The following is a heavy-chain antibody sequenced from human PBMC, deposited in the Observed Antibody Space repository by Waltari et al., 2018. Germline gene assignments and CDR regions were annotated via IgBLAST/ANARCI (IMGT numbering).Heavy chain of an antibody. CDR2: IYTSGST. V-gene: IGHV4-4*07. D-gene: IGHD6-13*01. CDR1: GASISSYY. Sequence: QVQLQESGPGLVKPSETLSLTCTVSGASISSYYWRWIRQPAGKGLEWIGRIYTSGSTNYNPSLKSRVTMSVDTSKNQFSLKLSSVTAADTAVYYCAREILAAAGHYYYYMDVWGKGTTVTISS. J-gene: IGHJ6*03. CDR3: AREILAAAGHYYYYMDV.